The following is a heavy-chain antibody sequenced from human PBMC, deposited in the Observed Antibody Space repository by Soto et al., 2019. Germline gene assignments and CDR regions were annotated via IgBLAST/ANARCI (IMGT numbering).Heavy chain of an antibody. CDR1: GYTFTNLA. CDR2: INAGNGHT. J-gene: IGHJ4*02. CDR3: VSQAIFGAAF. V-gene: IGHV1-3*01. Sequence: QVHLVQSGAGVQRPGASVKGSCKASGYTFTNLAIHWVRQAPGQGLEWMGWINAGNGHTKYSQSFQDRVTITSDTSASTAYMELSSLRSEDTAVYSCVSQAIFGAAFWGQGTLVTVSS. D-gene: IGHD3-10*02.